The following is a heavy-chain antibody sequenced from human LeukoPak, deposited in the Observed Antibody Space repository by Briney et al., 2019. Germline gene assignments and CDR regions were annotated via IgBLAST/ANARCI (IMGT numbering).Heavy chain of an antibody. D-gene: IGHD6-13*01. V-gene: IGHV4-59*01. J-gene: IGHJ4*02. CDR2: IYYSGST. CDR3: ARAYGTNGYSSSWYAPYYFDY. CDR1: GGSISSYY. Sequence: PSETLSLTCTVSGGSISSYYWSWIRQPPGKGLEWIGYIYYSGSTNYNPSLKSRVTISVDTSKNQFSLKLSSVTAADTAVYYCARAYGTNGYSSSWYAPYYFDYWAREPWSPSPQ.